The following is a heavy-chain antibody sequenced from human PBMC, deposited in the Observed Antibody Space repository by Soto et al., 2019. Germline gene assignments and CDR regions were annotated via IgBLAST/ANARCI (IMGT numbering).Heavy chain of an antibody. D-gene: IGHD2-8*01. CDR3: ARGPYCTNGVCYPFDY. CDR1: VGSFSGYY. J-gene: IGHJ4*02. V-gene: IGHV4-34*01. CDR2: INHSGST. Sequence: SETLGVSCAFYVGSFSGYYWSWIRQPPGKGLEWIGEINHSGSTNYNPSLKSRVTISVDTSKNQFSLKLSSVTAADTAVYYCARGPYCTNGVCYPFDYWGQGTMVTVSS.